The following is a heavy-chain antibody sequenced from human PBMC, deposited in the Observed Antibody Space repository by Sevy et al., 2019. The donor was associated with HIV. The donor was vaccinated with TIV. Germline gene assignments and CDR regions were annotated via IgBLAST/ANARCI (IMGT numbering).Heavy chain of an antibody. CDR2: ISGSGGST. CDR3: AKGRIALDAFDI. D-gene: IGHD6-13*01. V-gene: IGHV3-23*01. Sequence: GGSLRLSCAASGFTFSSYAMSWVRQAPGKGLEWVSAISGSGGSTYYADSVKGRFTIPRDNSKNTLYLQMNSLRAEDTAVYYCAKGRIALDAFDIWGQGTMVTVSS. CDR1: GFTFSSYA. J-gene: IGHJ3*02.